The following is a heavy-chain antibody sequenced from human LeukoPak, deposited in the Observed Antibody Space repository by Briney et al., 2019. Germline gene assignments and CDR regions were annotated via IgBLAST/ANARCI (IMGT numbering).Heavy chain of an antibody. CDR1: GFTFSSYA. CDR3: AKKSRAVAGTPYFDY. D-gene: IGHD6-19*01. CDR2: ISGSGGST. V-gene: IGHV3-23*01. J-gene: IGHJ4*02. Sequence: GGSLRLSCAASGFTFSSYAMSWVRQAPGKGLEWVSAISGSGGSTYYADSVKGRFTISRDNSKNTLFLQMNSLRAEDTALYYCAKKSRAVAGTPYFDYWGQGTLVTVSS.